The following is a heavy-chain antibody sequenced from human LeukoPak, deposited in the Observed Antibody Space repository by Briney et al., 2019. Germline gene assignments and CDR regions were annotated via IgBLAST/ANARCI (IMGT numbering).Heavy chain of an antibody. D-gene: IGHD1-26*01. CDR2: MSSSGSSI. Sequence: PGGSLRLSCAASGFTFSSYEMIWVRQAPGKGLEWVSYMSSSGSSIYYADSVKGRFSMSRDNAKNSLFLQMNSLRAEDTAVYYCVREWGIDYWGQGTLVTGSS. V-gene: IGHV3-48*03. J-gene: IGHJ4*02. CDR1: GFTFSSYE. CDR3: VREWGIDY.